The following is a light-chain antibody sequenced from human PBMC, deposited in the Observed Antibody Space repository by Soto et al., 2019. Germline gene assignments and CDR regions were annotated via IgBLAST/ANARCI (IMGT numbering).Light chain of an antibody. V-gene: IGKV3-20*01. CDR1: QSVSSSY. J-gene: IGKJ5*01. CDR2: GAS. CDR3: QQYGSSPWIT. Sequence: EIVLTQSPVTLSLSPGERATLSCRASQSVSSSYLAWYQQKPGQAPRLLIYGASSRATGIPDRFSGSGSGTDFTLTISRLEPEDFAVYYCQQYGSSPWITFGQGTRLE.